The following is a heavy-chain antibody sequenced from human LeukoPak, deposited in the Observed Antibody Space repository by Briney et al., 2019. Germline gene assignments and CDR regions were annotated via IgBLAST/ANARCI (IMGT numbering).Heavy chain of an antibody. CDR1: GFTFSTYA. CDR3: AKLCSSTSCYRHYYFDY. J-gene: IGHJ4*02. D-gene: IGHD2-2*01. Sequence: GGSLRLSCVASGFTFSTYAMSWVRQAPGKGLQWVSGISGSGSSTYYADSVKGRFTISRDNSKNTLYLQMNSLRAEDTAVYYCAKLCSSTSCYRHYYFDYWGQGTLVTVSS. V-gene: IGHV3-23*01. CDR2: ISGSGSST.